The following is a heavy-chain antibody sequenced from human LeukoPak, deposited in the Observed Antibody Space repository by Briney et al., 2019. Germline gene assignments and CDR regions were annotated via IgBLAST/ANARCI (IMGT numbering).Heavy chain of an antibody. CDR1: VYTFTSYD. Sequence: GGAVKVSRQASVYTFTSYDINGVRQATGQGLEWVGWMNAESGDTGYAQKFRGGVTITRNTSISTAYMSLSSRRAEQTAVYFCAIGGDYDDRINDAFDIWGQGTMVTVSS. J-gene: IGHJ3*02. CDR3: AIGGDYDDRINDAFDI. V-gene: IGHV1-8*03. D-gene: IGHD4-17*01. CDR2: MNAESGDT.